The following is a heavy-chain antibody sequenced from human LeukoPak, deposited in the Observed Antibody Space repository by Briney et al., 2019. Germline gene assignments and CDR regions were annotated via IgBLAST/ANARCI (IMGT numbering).Heavy chain of an antibody. V-gene: IGHV4-34*01. CDR1: GGSFSGYY. J-gene: IGHJ5*02. CDR2: INHSGST. CDR3: ARGLMVVAATGRWFDP. Sequence: PSETLSLTCAVYGGSFSGYYWSWIRQPPGKGLEWIGEINHSGSTNYNPSLKSRVTTSVDTSKNQFSLKLSSVTAADTAVYYCARGLMVVAATGRWFDPWGQGTLVTVSS. D-gene: IGHD2-15*01.